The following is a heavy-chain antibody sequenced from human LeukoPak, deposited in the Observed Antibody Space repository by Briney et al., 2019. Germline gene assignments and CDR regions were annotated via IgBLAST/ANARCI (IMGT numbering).Heavy chain of an antibody. V-gene: IGHV1-69*01. CDR2: IIPIFGTA. CDR1: GGTFSSYA. D-gene: IGHD3-22*01. J-gene: IGHJ4*02. CDR3: AREGYYDSSGYLVY. Sequence: SVKVSCKASGGTFSSYAISWVRQAPGQGLEWMGGIIPIFGTANYAQKFQGRVTITADESTSTAYMELSSLRSEDTAVYYCAREGYYDSSGYLVYWGQGTLVTVSS.